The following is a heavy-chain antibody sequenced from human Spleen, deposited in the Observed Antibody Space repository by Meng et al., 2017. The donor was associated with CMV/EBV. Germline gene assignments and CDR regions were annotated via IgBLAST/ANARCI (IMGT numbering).Heavy chain of an antibody. V-gene: IGHV3-23*01. Sequence: CAASGFTFSSYAMTWVRQAPGKGLEWVSAISGSGSSTYYADSVKGRFTTSRDNSKNTLYLQMNSLRAEDTAVYYCANARYSSSWALGYWGQGTLVTVSS. CDR2: ISGSGSST. D-gene: IGHD6-13*01. CDR3: ANARYSSSWALGY. J-gene: IGHJ4*02. CDR1: GFTFSSYA.